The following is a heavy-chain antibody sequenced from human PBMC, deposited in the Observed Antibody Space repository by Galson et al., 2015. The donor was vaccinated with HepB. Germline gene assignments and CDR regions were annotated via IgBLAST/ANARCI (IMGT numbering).Heavy chain of an antibody. J-gene: IGHJ4*02. CDR2: ISYDGSNK. CDR3: ARDSGRVSGWGDY. CDR1: GFTFSSYG. V-gene: IGHV3-30*03. D-gene: IGHD6-19*01. Sequence: SLRLSCAASGFTFSSYGMHWVRQAPGKGLEWLAVISYDGSNKYYADSLKGRFIISRDNSKNTLYLQMNSLRPEDTAVYYCARDSGRVSGWGDYWGQGTLVTVSS.